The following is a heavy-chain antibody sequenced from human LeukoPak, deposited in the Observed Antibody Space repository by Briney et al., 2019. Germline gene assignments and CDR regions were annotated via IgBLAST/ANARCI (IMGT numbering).Heavy chain of an antibody. D-gene: IGHD6-19*01. CDR1: GFTFSSYA. J-gene: IGHJ1*01. V-gene: IGHV3-23*01. Sequence: GGSLRLACAASGFTFSSYALSWVRQAPGKGMEWVSTVSGRGHTTYYADSVKGRFTISGENSKSTVYLQMSSLRVEDTAVYTCAKDWSPRWLVLRDDSEYFHHWGQGNLVTVSS. CDR3: AKDWSPRWLVLRDDSEYFHH. CDR2: VSGRGHTT.